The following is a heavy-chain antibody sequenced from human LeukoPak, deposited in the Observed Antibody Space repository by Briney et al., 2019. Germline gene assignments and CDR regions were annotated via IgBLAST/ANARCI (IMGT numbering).Heavy chain of an antibody. Sequence: GGSLRLSCAASGFTFSSYWMNWVRQAPGKGLEWVANIKQDGSEKYYVDSVKGRFTISRDNAKNSLYLQMNSLRAEDTAVYYCATDGGYCSSTSCYRGDYFDFWGQGTLVTVSS. V-gene: IGHV3-7*01. CDR2: IKQDGSEK. CDR3: ATDGGYCSSTSCYRGDYFDF. CDR1: GFTFSSYW. D-gene: IGHD2-2*02. J-gene: IGHJ4*02.